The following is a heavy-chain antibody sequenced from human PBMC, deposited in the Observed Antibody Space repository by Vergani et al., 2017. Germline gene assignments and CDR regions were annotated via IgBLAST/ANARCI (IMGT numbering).Heavy chain of an antibody. CDR1: GFTFSGYA. CDR3: ARGAKLLGYCSGGSCFGMDV. Sequence: EVQLLESGGGSVQPGGSLRLSCAASGFTFSGYAMSWVRQAPGKGLEWVSGIRGSGGGTYYADSVKGRFTISRDNSKNTLYLQMNSLRAEDTAVYYCARGAKLLGYCSGGSCFGMDVWGQGTTVTVSS. CDR2: IRGSGGGT. D-gene: IGHD2-15*01. J-gene: IGHJ6*02. V-gene: IGHV3-23*01.